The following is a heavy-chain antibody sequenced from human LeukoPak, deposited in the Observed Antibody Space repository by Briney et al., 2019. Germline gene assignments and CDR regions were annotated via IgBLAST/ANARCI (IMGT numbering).Heavy chain of an antibody. CDR3: ARKVGVGYSSGWYYSDY. J-gene: IGHJ4*02. V-gene: IGHV1-18*04. CDR2: ISAYNGNT. CDR1: GYTFTSYG. D-gene: IGHD6-19*01. Sequence: ASVKVSCKASGYTFTSYGISWVRQAPGQGLEWMGWISAYNGNTNYAQKLQGRVTMTTDTSTSTAYMELRSLRSDDTAVYYCARKVGVGYSSGWYYSDYWGQGTLVTVSS.